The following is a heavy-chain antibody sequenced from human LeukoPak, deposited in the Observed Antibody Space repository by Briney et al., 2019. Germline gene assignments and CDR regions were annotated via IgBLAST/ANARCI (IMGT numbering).Heavy chain of an antibody. Sequence: PGGSLRLSCAASGIIVSNNYMSWVRQAPGKGLEWVSVIYSGGSTYYADSVKGRFTISRDNSKNTLYLQMNSLRAEDTAVYYCAFCNQGYGVGFGWGQGTLVTVSS. V-gene: IGHV3-66*01. CDR2: IYSGGST. D-gene: IGHD2/OR15-2a*01. CDR3: AFCNQGYGVGFG. CDR1: GIIVSNNY. J-gene: IGHJ4*02.